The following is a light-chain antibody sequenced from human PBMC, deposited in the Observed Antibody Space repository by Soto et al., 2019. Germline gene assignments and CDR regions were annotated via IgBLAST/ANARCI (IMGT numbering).Light chain of an antibody. CDR3: QQYSSSPIT. J-gene: IGKJ5*01. Sequence: EIVLTQSPCTLSLSPGERATLSCRVSQSLSNSELAWYQQKPGQAPRLLIYGASSRATGIPDRFSGGGSGTDFSLTISRLDPEDFAVYYCQQYSSSPITFGQGTRLEIK. CDR2: GAS. V-gene: IGKV3-20*01. CDR1: QSLSNSE.